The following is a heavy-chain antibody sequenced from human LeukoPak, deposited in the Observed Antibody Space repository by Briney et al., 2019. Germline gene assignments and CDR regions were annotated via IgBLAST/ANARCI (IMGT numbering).Heavy chain of an antibody. Sequence: GGSLRLSCAASGFTFSSYAMHWVRQAPGKGLEWVAVISYDGSNKYYADSVKGRFTISRDNSKNTLYLQMNSLRAEDTAVYYCARDGTIRGMDVWGQGTTVTVSS. V-gene: IGHV3-30-3*01. D-gene: IGHD4/OR15-4a*01. CDR2: ISYDGSNK. CDR3: ARDGTIRGMDV. J-gene: IGHJ6*02. CDR1: GFTFSSYA.